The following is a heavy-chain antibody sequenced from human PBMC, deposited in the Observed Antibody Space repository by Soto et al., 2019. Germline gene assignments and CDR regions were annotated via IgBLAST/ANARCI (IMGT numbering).Heavy chain of an antibody. CDR1: GGSISSNGYF. Sequence: QLQLQESGPGLVKPSETLSLTCTVSGGSISSNGYFWVWIRQPPGTELEWIGSIFYRGNTYYNPSLKSRVTMSADTSSNQCSLKLTSVTAADTAVYYCARPNQTFDYWGQGSLVTVSS. V-gene: IGHV4-39*01. CDR2: IFYRGNT. J-gene: IGHJ4*02. CDR3: ARPNQTFDY.